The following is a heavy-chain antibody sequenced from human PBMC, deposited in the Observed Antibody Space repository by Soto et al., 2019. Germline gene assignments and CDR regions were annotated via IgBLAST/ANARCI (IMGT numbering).Heavy chain of an antibody. CDR2: IYYSGST. D-gene: IGHD2-15*01. CDR1: GGSISSYY. J-gene: IGHJ2*01. V-gene: IGHV4-59*08. CDR3: ARRPTPRMNWYFDL. Sequence: SETLSLTCTVSGGSISSYYWSWIRQPPGKGLEWIGYIYYSGSTNYNPSLKSRVTISVDTSKNQFSLKLSSVTAADTAVYYCARRPTPRMNWYFDLWGRGTLVTVSS.